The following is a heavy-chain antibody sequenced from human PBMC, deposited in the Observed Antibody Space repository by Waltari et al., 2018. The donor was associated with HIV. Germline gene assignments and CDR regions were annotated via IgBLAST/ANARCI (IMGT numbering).Heavy chain of an antibody. CDR3: ARRGLDPLIPNNWFDS. Sequence: QVQLQQWGARLLKPSETLSLTCAVYGLSLDDYSWNWPRQTPGKGVEWIGEVNHSGTSNSVPSLKSRVAISVNAFKRQFSLNLTSVTAADTGVYFCARRGLDPLIPNNWFDSWGQGTVVIVSS. J-gene: IGHJ5*01. CDR1: GLSLDDYS. V-gene: IGHV4-34*02. CDR2: VNHSGTS. D-gene: IGHD3-16*01.